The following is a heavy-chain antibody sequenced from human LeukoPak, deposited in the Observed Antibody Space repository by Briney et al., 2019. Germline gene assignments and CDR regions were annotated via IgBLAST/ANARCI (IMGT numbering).Heavy chain of an antibody. J-gene: IGHJ5*02. V-gene: IGHV4-59*01. D-gene: IGHD3-16*01. CDR2: INYRGST. CDR3: ARDLGQDWFDP. Sequence: GSLRLSCAASGFTFSSYAMSWLRQPPGKGLEWIGYINYRGSTNYNPSLKSRVAMSADTSRNQFSLKMSSVTAADTAVYYCARDLGQDWFDPWGQGTLVTVSS. CDR1: GFTFSSYA.